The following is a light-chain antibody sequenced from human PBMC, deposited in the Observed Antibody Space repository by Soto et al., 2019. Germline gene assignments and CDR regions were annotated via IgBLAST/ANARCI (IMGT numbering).Light chain of an antibody. CDR2: EGS. J-gene: IGLJ2*01. V-gene: IGLV2-23*01. CDR1: NSDVGSFNL. CDR3: CSYAGSSTPVV. Sequence: QSALTQPASVSGSPGQSITISCTGTNSDVGSFNLVSWYQQHPGKAPKLMIYEGSRRPSGVSNRFSGSKSGNTASLTISGLQPEDEPDYYCCSYAGSSTPVVFGRGTKVTVL.